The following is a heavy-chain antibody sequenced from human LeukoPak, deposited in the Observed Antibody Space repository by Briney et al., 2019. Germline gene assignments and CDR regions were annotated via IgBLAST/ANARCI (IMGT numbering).Heavy chain of an antibody. CDR1: GASVVSYY. V-gene: IGHV4-59*02. CDR2: VYYTEST. Sequence: SETLSLTCTVSGASVVSYYWNWIRQPPGKALEWIASVYYTESTKYNPSLRSRGTISVDTSKNQFSLKLSSVTAADTAVYYCARSGRGYSYGYEGWFDPWGQGTLVTVSS. CDR3: ARSGRGYSYGYEGWFDP. D-gene: IGHD5-18*01. J-gene: IGHJ5*02.